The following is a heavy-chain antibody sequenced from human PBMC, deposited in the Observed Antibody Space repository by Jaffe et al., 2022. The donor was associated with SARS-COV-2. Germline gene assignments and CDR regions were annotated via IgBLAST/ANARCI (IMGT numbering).Heavy chain of an antibody. CDR2: IKSKTDGGTT. CDR3: TTDKWLRLYGDV. V-gene: IGHV3-15*01. Sequence: EVQLVESGGGLVKPGGSLRLSCAASGFTFSNAWMSWVRQAPGKGLEWVGRIKSKTDGGTTDYAAPVKGRFTISRDDSKNTLYLQMNSLKTEDTAVYYCTTDKWLRLYGDVWGKGTTVTVSS. J-gene: IGHJ6*04. CDR1: GFTFSNAW. D-gene: IGHD5-12*01.